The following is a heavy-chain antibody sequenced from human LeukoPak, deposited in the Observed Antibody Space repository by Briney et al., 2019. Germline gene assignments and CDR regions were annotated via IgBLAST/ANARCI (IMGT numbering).Heavy chain of an antibody. V-gene: IGHV3-30-3*01. J-gene: IGHJ3*02. CDR1: GFTFSSYA. CDR2: ISYDGSDK. Sequence: GRSLRLSCAASGFTFSSYAMHWVRQAPGKWLEWVAIISYDGSDKYFADSVKGRFTISRDNSKNTLYLQMNSLRGEDTAVYYCARAPPDAFDIWGQGTMVTVSS. CDR3: ARAPPDAFDI.